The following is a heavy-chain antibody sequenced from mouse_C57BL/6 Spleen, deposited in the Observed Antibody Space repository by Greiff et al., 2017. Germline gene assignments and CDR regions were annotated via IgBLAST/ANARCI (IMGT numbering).Heavy chain of an antibody. Sequence: QVQLKQSGPGLVQPSQSLSITCTVSGFSLTSYGVHWVRQPPGTGLEWLGVIWSGGSTDYNAAFISRLSISKDNSKSQVFFKMNSLQADDTAIYYCAKNYYYGSSYGYFDVWGTGTTVTVSS. D-gene: IGHD1-1*01. V-gene: IGHV2-4*01. CDR3: AKNYYYGSSYGYFDV. CDR2: IWSGGST. CDR1: GFSLTSYG. J-gene: IGHJ1*03.